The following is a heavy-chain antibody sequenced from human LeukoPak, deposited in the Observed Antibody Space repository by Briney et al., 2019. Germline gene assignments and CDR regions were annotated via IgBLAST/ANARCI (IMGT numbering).Heavy chain of an antibody. D-gene: IGHD4-17*01. V-gene: IGHV3-30*03. CDR2: ISYDGSNK. CDR3: ARDPYGDLPFDY. J-gene: IGHJ4*02. CDR1: GFTFSSYG. Sequence: PGGSLRLSCAASGFTFSSYGMHWVRQAPGKGLEWVAVISYDGSNKYYADSVKGRFTISRDNSKNTLYLQMNSLRAEDTAVYYCARDPYGDLPFDYWGQGTLVTVSS.